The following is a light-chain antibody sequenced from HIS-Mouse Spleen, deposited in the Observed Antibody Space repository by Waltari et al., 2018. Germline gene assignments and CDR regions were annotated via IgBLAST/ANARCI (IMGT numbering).Light chain of an antibody. Sequence: QSALTQPASVSGSPGQSITISCTGTSSDVGSYNLVSWYQQPPGKAPKLMLYEGSKRPSGVLNRFSGYKSGNTASLTISGLQAEDEADYYCCSYAGSRVFGGGTKLTVL. J-gene: IGLJ3*02. V-gene: IGLV2-23*01. CDR2: EGS. CDR1: SSDVGSYNL. CDR3: CSYAGSRV.